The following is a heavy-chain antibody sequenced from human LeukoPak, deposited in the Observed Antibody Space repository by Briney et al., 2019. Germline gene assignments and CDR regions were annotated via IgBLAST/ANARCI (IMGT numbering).Heavy chain of an antibody. Sequence: PGGSLRLSCAASGFTFSSYGMHWVRQAPGKGLEWVAFIRYDGSNKYYADSVKGRFTISRDNSKNTLYLQMNSLRAEDTAVYYCAKEVVTSDYYMDVWGKGTAVTVSS. CDR1: GFTFSSYG. CDR3: AKEVVTSDYYMDV. J-gene: IGHJ6*03. D-gene: IGHD3-22*01. CDR2: IRYDGSNK. V-gene: IGHV3-30*02.